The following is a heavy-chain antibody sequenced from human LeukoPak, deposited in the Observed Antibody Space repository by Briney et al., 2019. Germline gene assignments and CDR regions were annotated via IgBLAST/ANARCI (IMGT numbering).Heavy chain of an antibody. CDR2: ITGDGSST. Sequence: GGSLRLSCAASGFTFSGYWMHWVRHVPGKGLVWVSRITGDGSSTTYAASVKGRFTISRDNAKNTVFLQMISLRAEDTAVYYCARDTGWYFDLWGRGTLVTVSS. D-gene: IGHD4-17*01. CDR1: GFTFSGYW. V-gene: IGHV3-74*01. CDR3: ARDTGWYFDL. J-gene: IGHJ2*01.